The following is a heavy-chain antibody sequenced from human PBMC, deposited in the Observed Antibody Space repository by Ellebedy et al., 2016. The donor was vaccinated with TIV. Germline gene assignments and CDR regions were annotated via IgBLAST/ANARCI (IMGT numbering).Heavy chain of an antibody. D-gene: IGHD3-22*01. J-gene: IGHJ4*02. V-gene: IGHV3-49*04. CDR1: GFAFGDHP. CDR3: TNGKTLYSSGWTYFDY. CDR2: IRSKAYGGTT. Sequence: GESLKISCSASGFAFGDHPMTWVRQAPGKGLEWVGFIRSKAYGGTTEYAAPVRGRVTISRDDSKSIAYLQMNSLKTEDTAVYYGTNGKTLYSSGWTYFDYWGQGTLVTVSS.